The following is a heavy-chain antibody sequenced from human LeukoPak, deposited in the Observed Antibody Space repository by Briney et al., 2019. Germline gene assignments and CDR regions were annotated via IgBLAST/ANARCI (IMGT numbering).Heavy chain of an antibody. D-gene: IGHD5-12*01. V-gene: IGHV4-34*01. CDR2: INHSGST. Sequence: SETLSLTCAVYGGSFSGYYWSWIRQPPGKGLEWIGEINHSGSTNYNPPLKSRVTISVAPSKNQFSLKLSFVTAADTAVYYCARGVWGYVDNYYYYYMDVWGKGTTVTVSS. CDR1: GGSFSGYY. CDR3: ARGVWGYVDNYYYYYMDV. J-gene: IGHJ6*03.